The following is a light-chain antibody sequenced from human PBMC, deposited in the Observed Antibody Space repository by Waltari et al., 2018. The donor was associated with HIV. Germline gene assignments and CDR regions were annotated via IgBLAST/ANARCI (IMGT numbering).Light chain of an antibody. Sequence: EVMLTQSPSTLSVSLGDGASLSCRASPTVNINLAWYQQRPGQATRLLIYDASRRATAIPDRFSGSGSGTEFNLTISSLQSEDLALYVCQQYKKWPETFGLGTKVEIK. J-gene: IGKJ1*01. CDR2: DAS. V-gene: IGKV3D-15*01. CDR1: PTVNIN. CDR3: QQYKKWPET.